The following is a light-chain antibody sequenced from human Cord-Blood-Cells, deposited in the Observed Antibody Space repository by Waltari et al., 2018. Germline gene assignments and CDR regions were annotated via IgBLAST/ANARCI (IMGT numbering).Light chain of an antibody. Sequence: IVMTQSPDSLAVSLGERATINRKSSQSVLYSSNNKNYLAWYQQKPGQPPKLLIYWASTRESGVPDRFSSSGSGTDFTLTISSLQAEDVAVYYCQQYYSTPPSFGQGAKLEIK. J-gene: IGKJ2*03. CDR2: WAS. CDR1: QSVLYSSNNKNY. CDR3: QQYYSTPPS. V-gene: IGKV4-1*01.